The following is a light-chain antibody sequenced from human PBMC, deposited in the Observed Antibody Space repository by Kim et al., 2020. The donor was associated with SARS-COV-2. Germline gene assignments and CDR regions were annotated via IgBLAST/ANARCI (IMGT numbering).Light chain of an antibody. Sequence: SGKLTCTLSSEYKTYAIAWHQQLQEKCPQYLMNVDSDGSHTRGDGIPDRFSGSSSGAERYLTISRLQPEDEADYYCLTWGPGIRVFGGGTQLTVL. CDR3: LTWGPGIRV. V-gene: IGLV4-69*01. J-gene: IGLJ2*01. CDR2: VDSDGSH. CDR1: SEYKTYA.